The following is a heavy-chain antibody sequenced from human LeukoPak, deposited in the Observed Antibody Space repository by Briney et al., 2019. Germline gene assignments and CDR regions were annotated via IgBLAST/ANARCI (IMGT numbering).Heavy chain of an antibody. CDR3: ARPTVPGVMAFDI. D-gene: IGHD3-10*01. V-gene: IGHV3-21*01. J-gene: IGHJ3*02. CDR2: ISSSSSYI. CDR1: GFTFSSYS. Sequence: GGSLRLSCAASGFTFSSYSMNWVRQAPGKGLEWVSSISSSSSYIYYADSVKGRFTISRDNAKNSLYLQMNSLRAEDTAVYHCARPTVPGVMAFDIWGQGTMVTVSS.